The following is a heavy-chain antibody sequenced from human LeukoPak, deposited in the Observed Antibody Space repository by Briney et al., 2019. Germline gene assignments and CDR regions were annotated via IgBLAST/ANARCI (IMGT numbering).Heavy chain of an antibody. CDR3: ARVPGPYTTSRFDY. CDR2: IDPDSGGT. J-gene: IGHJ4*02. Sequence: ASVKVSCKTSGYTFAGYYLHWVRQAPGQGLEWMGRIDPDSGGTHYAQKFQVRVTVTRDTSITTVYMELSGLTSDDTAVYYCARVPGPYTTSRFDYWGQGTLVTVSS. V-gene: IGHV1-2*02. D-gene: IGHD2-2*02. CDR1: GYTFAGYY.